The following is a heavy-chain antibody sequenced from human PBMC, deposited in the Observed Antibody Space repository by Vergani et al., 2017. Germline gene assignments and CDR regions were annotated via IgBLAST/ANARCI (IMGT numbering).Heavy chain of an antibody. V-gene: IGHV1-69*04. Sequence: QVQLVQSGAEVKKPGSSVKVSCKASGGTFSSYAISWVRQAPGQGLEWMGRIIPILGIANYAQKFQGRVTITADKSTSTAYMELSSLRSEDTAVYYWAREARSKQLVPHWFDPWGQGTLVTVSS. CDR2: IIPILGIA. CDR3: AREARSKQLVPHWFDP. D-gene: IGHD6-6*01. J-gene: IGHJ5*02. CDR1: GGTFSSYA.